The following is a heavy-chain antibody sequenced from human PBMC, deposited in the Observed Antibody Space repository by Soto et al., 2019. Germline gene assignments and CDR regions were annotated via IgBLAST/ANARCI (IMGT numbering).Heavy chain of an antibody. CDR1: GFTFSYYW. V-gene: IGHV3-74*01. Sequence: EVQLVESGGGLVQPGESLRLSCVASGFTFSYYWMQWVRQGPGKGLVWVSRIHSDGSSTTYADSVKGRFTISRDNAKNTLYLQMNSLRAEDTAVYYCARGDRGASDIWGQGTVVTVSS. D-gene: IGHD1-26*01. CDR3: ARGDRGASDI. J-gene: IGHJ3*02. CDR2: IHSDGSST.